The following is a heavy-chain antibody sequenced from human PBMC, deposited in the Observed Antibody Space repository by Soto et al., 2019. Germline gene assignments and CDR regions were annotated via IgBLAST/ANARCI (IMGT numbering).Heavy chain of an antibody. CDR2: IIPILGIA. V-gene: IGHV1-69*02. J-gene: IGHJ4*02. Sequence: QVQLVQSGAEVKKPGSSVKVSCKASGGTFSSYTISWVRQAPGQGLEWMGRIIPILGIANYAQKFQGRVTMTADKSTSTAYMELSSLRSEDTAVYYCARWVGGILTGYWGQGTLVTVSS. D-gene: IGHD2-15*01. CDR1: GGTFSSYT. CDR3: ARWVGGILTGY.